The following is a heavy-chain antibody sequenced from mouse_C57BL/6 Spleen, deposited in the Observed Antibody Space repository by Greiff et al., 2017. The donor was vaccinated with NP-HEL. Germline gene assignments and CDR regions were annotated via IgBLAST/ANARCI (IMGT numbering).Heavy chain of an antibody. Sequence: VQLQQSGPELVKPGASVKISCKASGYAFSSSWMNWVKQRPGKGLEWIGRIYPGDGDTNYNGKFKGKATLTADQSSSPAYMQLSSLTSEDSAVYYCARKAYYSNFDYGGQGTTLTVAS. CDR2: IYPGDGDT. D-gene: IGHD2-5*01. J-gene: IGHJ2*01. V-gene: IGHV1-82*01. CDR3: ARKAYYSNFDY. CDR1: GYAFSSSW.